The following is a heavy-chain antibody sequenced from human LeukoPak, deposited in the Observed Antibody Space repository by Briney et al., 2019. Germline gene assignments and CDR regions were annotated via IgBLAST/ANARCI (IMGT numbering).Heavy chain of an antibody. Sequence: GGSLRLSCAASGFTFSSYSMNWVRQAPGKGLEWVSYISSGSSTIYYADSVKGRFTISRDNAKNSLFLQMNSLRAEDTAVYYCATAYGGNSGAFDXXGQGTLVTV. J-gene: IGHJ4*02. CDR1: GFTFSSYS. CDR2: ISSGSSTI. D-gene: IGHD4-23*01. CDR3: ATAYGGNSGAFDX. V-gene: IGHV3-48*01.